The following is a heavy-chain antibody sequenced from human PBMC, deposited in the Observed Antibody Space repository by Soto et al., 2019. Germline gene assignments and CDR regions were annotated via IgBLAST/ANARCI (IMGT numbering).Heavy chain of an antibody. V-gene: IGHV1-18*01. CDR2: ISADNGNT. CDR1: GYTFRTSV. CDR3: ARASHYATLTSYDSYYYYMDV. Sequence: QIQLVQSGPEVKKPGASVKVSCKASGYTFRTSVISWVRQAPGQGLKWVGWISADNGNTNYAQKFQGRVTLTTDTSTSTGYMELRSLRFDDTAVYYCARASHYATLTSYDSYYYYMDVWGEGTAVTVS. J-gene: IGHJ6*03. D-gene: IGHD3-9*01.